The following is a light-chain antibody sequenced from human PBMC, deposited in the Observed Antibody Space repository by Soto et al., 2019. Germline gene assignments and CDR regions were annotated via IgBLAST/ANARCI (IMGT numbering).Light chain of an antibody. J-gene: IGKJ4*01. Sequence: EIVMTQSPATLSVSPGERATLSCRASQSVSSNLAWYQQKPGQAPRLLIYGASTRATGIPARFSGSRSGTEFTLTISSLQSEDFAVYYCQQYKNWPPITFGAGTKVDIK. CDR1: QSVSSN. CDR3: QQYKNWPPIT. CDR2: GAS. V-gene: IGKV3-15*01.